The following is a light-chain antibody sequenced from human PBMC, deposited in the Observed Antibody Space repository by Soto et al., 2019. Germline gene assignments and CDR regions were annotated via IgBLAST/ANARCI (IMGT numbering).Light chain of an antibody. V-gene: IGLV2-18*02. CDR2: EVN. J-gene: IGLJ1*01. CDR1: SSDVGTYNR. Sequence: HSVLTQPPSVSGSPGQSVIISCTGTSSDVGTYNRVSWYQQPPGTAPKLMIFEVNNRPAGVPDRFSGSKSGNTASLTISGLQAEDEAVYYCSSYTSSSTYVFGTGTKVTAL. CDR3: SSYTSSSTYV.